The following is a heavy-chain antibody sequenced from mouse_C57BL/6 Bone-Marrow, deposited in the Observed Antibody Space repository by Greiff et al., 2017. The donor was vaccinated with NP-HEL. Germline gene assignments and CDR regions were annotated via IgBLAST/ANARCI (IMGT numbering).Heavy chain of an antibody. V-gene: IGHV1-58*01. CDR2: IYIGNGYT. D-gene: IGHD1-1*01. Sequence: VQLKESGAELVRPGSSVKMSCKTSGYTFTSYGINWVKQRPGQGLEWIGYIYIGNGYTEYNEKFKGKATLTSDTSSSTAYMQLSSLTSEDSAIYFCARNYYGSPWYFDVWGTGTTVTVSS. CDR1: GYTFTSYG. CDR3: ARNYYGSPWYFDV. J-gene: IGHJ1*03.